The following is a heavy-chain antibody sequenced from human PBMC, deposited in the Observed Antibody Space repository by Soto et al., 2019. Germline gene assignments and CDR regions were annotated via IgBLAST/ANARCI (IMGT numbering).Heavy chain of an antibody. CDR1: GFTFSSYA. D-gene: IGHD4-4*01. Sequence: XGSLPLSCAASGFTFSSYAMHWVRQAPGKGLEWVAVISYDGSNKYYADSVKGRFTISRDNSKNTLYLQMNSLRAEDTAVYYCARDRGSNYDYYYYGMDVWGQGTTVTVSS. V-gene: IGHV3-30-3*01. J-gene: IGHJ6*02. CDR3: ARDRGSNYDYYYYGMDV. CDR2: ISYDGSNK.